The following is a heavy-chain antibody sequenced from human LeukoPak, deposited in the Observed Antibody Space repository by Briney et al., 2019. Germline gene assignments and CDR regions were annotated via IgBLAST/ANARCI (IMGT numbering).Heavy chain of an antibody. CDR1: GYTFTGYY. Sequence: ASVKVSCKASGYTFTGYYMHWVRQAPGQGLEWMGRINPKSGVTNYTQKFQCRVTMTRDTSISTAYMELSRLRSDDTAVYYCARVIGLSRIVGAPSPPGYWGQGTLVTVSS. D-gene: IGHD1-26*01. V-gene: IGHV1-2*06. J-gene: IGHJ4*02. CDR2: INPKSGVT. CDR3: ARVIGLSRIVGAPSPPGY.